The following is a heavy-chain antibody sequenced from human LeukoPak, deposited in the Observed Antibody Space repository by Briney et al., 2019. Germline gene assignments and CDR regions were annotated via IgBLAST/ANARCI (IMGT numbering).Heavy chain of an antibody. CDR1: GFTFSSCG. V-gene: IGHV3-30*02. CDR3: AKDRNWNVPNYMDV. D-gene: IGHD1-1*01. CDR2: IRYDGSNK. J-gene: IGHJ6*03. Sequence: GGSLRLSCAASGFTFSSCGMHWVRQAPGKGLEWVAFIRYDGSNKYYADSVKGRFTISRDNSKNTLYLQMNSLRGEDTAVYYCAKDRNWNVPNYMDVWGKGTTVTISS.